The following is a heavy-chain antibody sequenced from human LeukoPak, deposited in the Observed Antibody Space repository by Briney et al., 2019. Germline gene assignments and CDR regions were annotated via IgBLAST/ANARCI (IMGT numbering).Heavy chain of an antibody. D-gene: IGHD1-26*01. CDR1: GFTFSNYN. J-gene: IGHJ4*02. CDR2: ISSTSSTI. V-gene: IGHV3-48*01. CDR3: ARGEVRYDY. Sequence: GGSLRLSCAASGFTFSNYNMNWVRQAPGKGLEWVSYISSTSSTIYYADPVKGRFTISRDNAKNSLYLQMNSLRAEDTAVYYCARGEVRYDYWGQGTLVTVSS.